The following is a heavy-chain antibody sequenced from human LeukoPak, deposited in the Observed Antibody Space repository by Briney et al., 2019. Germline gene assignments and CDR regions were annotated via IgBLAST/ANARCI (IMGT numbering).Heavy chain of an antibody. CDR3: VRGFTYYYGSGSYVDY. Sequence: GGSPRLSCSASGFTFSSYAMHWVRQAPGKGLEYISAISSNGGSTYYADSVKGRFTISRDNSKNTLYLQMSSLRAEDTAVYYCVRGFTYYYGSGSYVDYWGQGTLVTVSS. V-gene: IGHV3-64D*06. CDR1: GFTFSSYA. CDR2: ISSNGGST. J-gene: IGHJ4*02. D-gene: IGHD3-10*01.